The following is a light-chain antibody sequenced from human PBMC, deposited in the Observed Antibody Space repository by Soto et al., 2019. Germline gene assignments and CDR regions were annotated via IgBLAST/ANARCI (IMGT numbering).Light chain of an antibody. J-gene: IGLJ1*01. V-gene: IGLV1-47*01. Sequence: VLTQPPSASGTPGQRVTISCSGSSSNIGNNDVYWYQQFPGTAPKLVVYKNNQRPSGVPDRFSGSKSGTSASLAISGLRSEDEADYYCAAWDDSLGEVFGTGTKVTV. CDR2: KNN. CDR3: AAWDDSLGEV. CDR1: SSNIGNND.